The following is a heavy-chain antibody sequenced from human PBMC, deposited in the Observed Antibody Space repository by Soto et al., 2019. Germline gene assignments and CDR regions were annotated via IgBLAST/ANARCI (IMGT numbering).Heavy chain of an antibody. J-gene: IGHJ4*02. D-gene: IGHD4-4*01. CDR2: INPDGNVG. CDR3: AGWGGHDYNY. CDR1: GFTFSTYW. V-gene: IGHV3-7*03. Sequence: EVQLLGSGGGLVQPGGSLRLSGVGSGFTFSTYWRNWVRQAPGKGLEWVANINPDGNVGTYVDSVRGRFTTSRDNAKNSLYLQMNSLRADDTAVSFCAGWGGHDYNYWGQGIMVTVAS.